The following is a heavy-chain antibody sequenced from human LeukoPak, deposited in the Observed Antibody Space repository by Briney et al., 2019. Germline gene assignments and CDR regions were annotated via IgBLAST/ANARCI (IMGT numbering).Heavy chain of an antibody. V-gene: IGHV4-34*01. Sequence: SETLSLTCAVYGGSFSGYYWSWIRQPPGKGLEWIGEINHSGSTNYNPSLKSRVTISVDTSRNQFSLKLGSVTAADTAVYYCARHGSIATGAFTYWGQGTLVTVSS. CDR3: ARHGSIATGAFTY. CDR2: INHSGST. D-gene: IGHD6-13*01. J-gene: IGHJ4*02. CDR1: GGSFSGYY.